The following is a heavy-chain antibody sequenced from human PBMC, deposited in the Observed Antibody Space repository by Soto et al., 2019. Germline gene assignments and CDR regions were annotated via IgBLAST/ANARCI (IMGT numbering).Heavy chain of an antibody. Sequence: SVKVSCKASGGTFSSYTICWVRQAPGQGLEWMGRIIPILGIANYAQKFQGRVTITADKSTSTAYMELSSLRSEDTAVYYCASPRYSSSWYAFDIWGQGTMVTVSS. CDR2: IIPILGIA. V-gene: IGHV1-69*02. D-gene: IGHD6-13*01. J-gene: IGHJ3*02. CDR1: GGTFSSYT. CDR3: ASPRYSSSWYAFDI.